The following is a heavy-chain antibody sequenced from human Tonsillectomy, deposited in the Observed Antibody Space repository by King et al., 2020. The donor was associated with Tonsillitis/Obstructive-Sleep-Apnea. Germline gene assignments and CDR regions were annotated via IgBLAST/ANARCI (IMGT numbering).Heavy chain of an antibody. D-gene: IGHD3-3*01. V-gene: IGHV1-69*04. CDR3: ARDRPSAYYVFGSGYSNFDY. CDR1: GGTFSSYA. CDR2: IIPILGIA. Sequence: QLVQSGAEVKKPGSSVKVSCKASGGTFSSYAISWVRQAPGQGLEWMGRIIPILGIANYAQKFQGRVTITADKSTSTAYMELSSLRSEDTAVYYCARDRPSAYYVFGSGYSNFDYWGQGTLVTVSS. J-gene: IGHJ4*02.